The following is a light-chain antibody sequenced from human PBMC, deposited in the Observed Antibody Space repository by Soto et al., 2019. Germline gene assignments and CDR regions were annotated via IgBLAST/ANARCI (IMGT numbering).Light chain of an antibody. Sequence: ALTQPASVSGSPGQSITISCTGTSSDVGGYNYVSWYQQHPGKAPKLMIYDVSNRPSGVSNRFSGSKSGNTASLTISGLQAEDEADYYCSSYTSSSTPSWVFGGGTKLTVL. J-gene: IGLJ3*02. V-gene: IGLV2-14*01. CDR2: DVS. CDR1: SSDVGGYNY. CDR3: SSYTSSSTPSWV.